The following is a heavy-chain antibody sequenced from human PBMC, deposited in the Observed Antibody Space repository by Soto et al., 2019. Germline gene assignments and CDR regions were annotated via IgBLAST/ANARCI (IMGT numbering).Heavy chain of an antibody. CDR3: AARVLGKAVAGKDYFDY. J-gene: IGHJ4*02. CDR2: IIPILGIA. Sequence: QVQLVQSGAEVKKPGSSVKVSCKASGGTFSSYTISWVRQAPGQGLEWMGRIIPILGIANYAQKFQGRVTITADKSTRTAYMELSSLGSEETAGYYCAARVLGKAVAGKDYFDYWGEGPLVTVSS. CDR1: GGTFSSYT. V-gene: IGHV1-69*02. D-gene: IGHD6-19*01.